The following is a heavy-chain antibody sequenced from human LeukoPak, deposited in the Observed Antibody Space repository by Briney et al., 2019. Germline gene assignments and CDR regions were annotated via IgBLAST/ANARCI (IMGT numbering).Heavy chain of an antibody. CDR3: ASSSGDSSGYHKSYCFDY. D-gene: IGHD3-22*01. V-gene: IGHV4-31*03. Sequence: PSETLSLTCTVSGGSISSGGYYWSWIRQHPGKGLEWIGYIYYSGSTYYNPSLKSRVTISLNTSKNQFSLKLSSVTAADTAVYYCASSSGDSSGYHKSYCFDYWGQGTLVTVSS. J-gene: IGHJ4*02. CDR1: GGSISSGGYY. CDR2: IYYSGST.